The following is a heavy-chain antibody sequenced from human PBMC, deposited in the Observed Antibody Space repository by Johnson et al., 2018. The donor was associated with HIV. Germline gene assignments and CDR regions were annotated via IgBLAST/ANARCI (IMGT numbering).Heavy chain of an antibody. V-gene: IGHV3-30*03. D-gene: IGHD3-22*01. Sequence: VQLVESGGGVVHPGRSLRVSCAASGFSFSSYGMHWVRQAPGKGLEWVAVISHDGSNKYYADSVKGRFTITRENDKNSLYLQMNSLRVGDTAVYYCARDRWATYYYDSSGHGGVFDIWGQGTVVTVSS. CDR1: GFSFSSYG. J-gene: IGHJ3*02. CDR2: ISHDGSNK. CDR3: ARDRWATYYYDSSGHGGVFDI.